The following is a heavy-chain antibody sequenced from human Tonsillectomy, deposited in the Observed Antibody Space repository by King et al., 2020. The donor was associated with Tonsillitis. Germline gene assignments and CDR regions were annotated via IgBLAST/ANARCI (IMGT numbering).Heavy chain of an antibody. CDR2: IYSGGSST. J-gene: IGHJ4*02. CDR3: AEGATWIQLWSYDY. D-gene: IGHD5-18*01. Sequence: VQLVESGGGLVQSGGSLRLSCAASGFTFRSYAMSWVRQAPGKGLEWVSVIYSGGSSTSYADSVKGRFTISRDNSKNSLYLQMNSLRAEDTAVYYCAEGATWIQLWSYDYWGQGTLVTVSS. V-gene: IGHV3-23*03. CDR1: GFTFRSYA.